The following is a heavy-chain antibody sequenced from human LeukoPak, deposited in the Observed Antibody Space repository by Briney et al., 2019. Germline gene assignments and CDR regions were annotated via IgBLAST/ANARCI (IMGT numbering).Heavy chain of an antibody. Sequence: ASVKVSCKASGYTFTTHDINWVRQATGRGLEWLGWMSPNSGDTGYAQKFQGRVTMTSDSSISTAYMELSSLRSEDTAIYYCVRTPPNWGFDYWGQGTLVTVSS. CDR3: VRTPPNWGFDY. CDR1: GYTFTTHD. J-gene: IGHJ4*02. V-gene: IGHV1-8*01. D-gene: IGHD7-27*01. CDR2: MSPNSGDT.